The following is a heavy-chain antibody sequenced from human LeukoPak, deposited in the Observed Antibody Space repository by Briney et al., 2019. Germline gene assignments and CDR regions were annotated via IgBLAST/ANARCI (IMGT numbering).Heavy chain of an antibody. CDR2: IYSGGST. Sequence: GGSLRLSCAASGFTFDDYGMSWVRQAPGKGLEWVSVIYSGGSTYYADSVKGRFTTPRDISKNTLYLQMNSLRAEDTAVYYCARDQGGFNRFDVWGQGTLVTVSS. J-gene: IGHJ4*02. V-gene: IGHV3-53*01. CDR1: GFTFDDYG. D-gene: IGHD2/OR15-2a*01. CDR3: ARDQGGFNRFDV.